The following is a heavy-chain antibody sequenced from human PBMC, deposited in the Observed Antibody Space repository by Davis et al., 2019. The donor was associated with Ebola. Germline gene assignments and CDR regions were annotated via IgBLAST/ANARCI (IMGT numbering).Heavy chain of an antibody. D-gene: IGHD3-16*01. CDR3: ARARSGGDDYYYGRPFDF. Sequence: AASVKVSCKASGYTFSSYGFSWVRQAPGQGLEWMASISAYNVHTNFAQKFQGRVTVTTDTSTTTAYMELKSLKSEDTAIYYCARARSGGDDYYYGRPFDFWGRGTMVTVSS. V-gene: IGHV1-18*04. J-gene: IGHJ3*01. CDR2: ISAYNVHT. CDR1: GYTFSSYG.